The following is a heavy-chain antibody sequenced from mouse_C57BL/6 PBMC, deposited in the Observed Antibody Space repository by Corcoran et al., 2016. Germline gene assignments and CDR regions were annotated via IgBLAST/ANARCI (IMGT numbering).Heavy chain of an antibody. J-gene: IGHJ4*01. D-gene: IGHD2-1*01. CDR1: GYSFTSYY. V-gene: IGHV1-66*01. CDR2: IYPGSGNT. Sequence: QVQLQQSGPELVKPGASEKISYKASGYSFTSYYIHWVKQRPVQGLEWIGWIYPGSGNTKYNEKFKGKATLTADTSSSTAYMQLSSLTSEDSAVYYCARYGNSLYAMDYWGQGTSVTVSS. CDR3: ARYGNSLYAMDY.